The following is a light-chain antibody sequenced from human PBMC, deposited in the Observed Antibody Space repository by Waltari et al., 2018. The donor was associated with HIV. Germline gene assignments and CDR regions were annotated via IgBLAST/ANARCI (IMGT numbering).Light chain of an antibody. CDR1: QTIYHY. CDR2: TAS. J-gene: IGKJ3*01. V-gene: IGKV1-39*01. Sequence: DIQMTQSPSSLSASVGDRVAISCRASQTIYHYLNWYQQKPGKSPNLLSYTASNLQSGVPSRFSGSRSGTEFTLTISSLQPEDFATYYCQQSYITTFTFGPGTRVDFK. CDR3: QQSYITTFT.